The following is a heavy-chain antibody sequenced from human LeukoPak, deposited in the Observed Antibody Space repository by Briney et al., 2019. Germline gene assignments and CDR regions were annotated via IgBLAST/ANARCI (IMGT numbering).Heavy chain of an antibody. CDR3: AKDDWSLGTWAPDL. D-gene: IGHD7-27*01. J-gene: IGHJ5*02. CDR2: IWYDGSKE. V-gene: IGHV3-33*06. Sequence: PGRSLRLSCAASGFTFSNYGMHWVRQAPGKGLEGLTVIWYDGSKEYYADSVKGRFIISKDNSKNTLLLQKNSLRADDTGVYYCAKDDWSLGTWAPDLWGQGTLVTVAS. CDR1: GFTFSNYG.